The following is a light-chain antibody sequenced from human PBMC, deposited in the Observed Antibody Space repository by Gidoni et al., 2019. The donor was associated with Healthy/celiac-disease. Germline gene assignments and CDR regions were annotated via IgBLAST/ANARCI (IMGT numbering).Light chain of an antibody. CDR1: QSVSSY. Sequence: IVLTHSPATLSLSPGERATLSCRASQSVSSYLAWYQQKPGQAPRLLIYDASNRATGIPARFSGSGSGTDFTLTISSLEPEDFAVYYCQQRSNWPGFTFGPGTKVDIK. CDR2: DAS. V-gene: IGKV3-11*01. CDR3: QQRSNWPGFT. J-gene: IGKJ3*01.